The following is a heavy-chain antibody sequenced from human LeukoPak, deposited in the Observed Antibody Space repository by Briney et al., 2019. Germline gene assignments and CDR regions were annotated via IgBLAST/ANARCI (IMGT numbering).Heavy chain of an antibody. J-gene: IGHJ3*02. CDR1: GGSISSSSYY. D-gene: IGHD3-22*01. V-gene: IGHV4-39*07. CDR3: ARLGGGYSAAFDI. CDR2: IYYSGST. Sequence: PSETLSLTCTVSGGSISSSSYYWGWIRQPPGKGLEWIGSIYYSGSTYYNPSLKSRVTISVDTSKNQFSLKLSSVTAADTAVYYCARLGGGYSAAFDIWGQGTMVTVSS.